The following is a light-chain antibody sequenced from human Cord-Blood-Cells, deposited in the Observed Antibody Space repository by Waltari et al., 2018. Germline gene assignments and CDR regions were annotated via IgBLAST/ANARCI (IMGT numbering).Light chain of an antibody. CDR2: DDS. Sequence: QSALTQPASVSGSPGQSITISCTGTSSDVGGYNYVSWYQQHPGKAPKLMIYDDSKRPSGVSHRFSGSKSGNTASLTISGLQAEDEADYYCSSYTSSSTLVFGGGTKLTVL. V-gene: IGLV2-14*01. J-gene: IGLJ3*02. CDR3: SSYTSSSTLV. CDR1: SSDVGGYNY.